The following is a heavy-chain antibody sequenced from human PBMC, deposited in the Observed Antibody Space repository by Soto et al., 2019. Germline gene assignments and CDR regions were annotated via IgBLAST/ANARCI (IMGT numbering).Heavy chain of an antibody. J-gene: IGHJ5*02. CDR2: ISGSTSYI. CDR3: ARETTNWFDP. D-gene: IGHD1-1*01. V-gene: IGHV3-21*01. Sequence: EVQLVESGGGLVKPGGSLRLSCAASRVTLTTYSMYWVRQAPGKGLEWVACISGSTSYIHYADSVKGRFTITRDNAKNSLYLQMNSLRAEDTAVYYCARETTNWFDPWGQGTLVIVSP. CDR1: RVTLTTYS.